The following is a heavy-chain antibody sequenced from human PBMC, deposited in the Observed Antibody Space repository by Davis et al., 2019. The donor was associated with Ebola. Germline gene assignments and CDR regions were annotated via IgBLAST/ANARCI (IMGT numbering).Heavy chain of an antibody. V-gene: IGHV3-30*03. Sequence: GESLKISCAASGFTFSSYRMHWVRQAPGKGLGWVAVISYDGSNKYYADSVKGRFTISRDNSKNTLYLQMNSLRAEDTAVYYCAREGSSYSGSYQYYYYGMDVWGQGTTVTVSS. J-gene: IGHJ6*02. CDR1: GFTFSSYR. CDR3: AREGSSYSGSYQYYYYGMDV. D-gene: IGHD1-26*01. CDR2: ISYDGSNK.